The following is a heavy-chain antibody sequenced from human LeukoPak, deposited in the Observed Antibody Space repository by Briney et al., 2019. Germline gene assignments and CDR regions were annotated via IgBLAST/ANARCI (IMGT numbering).Heavy chain of an antibody. CDR2: IYTIAST. V-gene: IGHV4-4*07. D-gene: IGHD3-22*01. CDR1: GGSISSNY. Sequence: SETLSLTCTVSGGSISSNYWSWIRQPAGKGLEWVGRIYTIASTNYNPSLKRRVTMSVDTSKNQFSLKLSSVTAADRAVYYCARDSPRDYYDSSGYYYYAFDIWGQGTMVTVSS. CDR3: ARDSPRDYYDSSGYYYYAFDI. J-gene: IGHJ3*02.